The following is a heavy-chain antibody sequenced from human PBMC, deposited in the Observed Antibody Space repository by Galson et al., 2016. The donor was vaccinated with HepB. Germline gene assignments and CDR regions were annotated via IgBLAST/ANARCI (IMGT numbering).Heavy chain of an antibody. V-gene: IGHV4-34*01. CDR1: GGSLSGYY. J-gene: IGHJ4*02. CDR3: TRGRGIAL. CDR2: ISNSGST. Sequence: SETLSLTCAVSGGSLSGYYWSWIRQPPGKGLEWIGEISNSGSTNHNPSLKSRVTISPDTSRNPFSLILTSVTAADTAVYYCTRGRGIALWGQGTLATVSS.